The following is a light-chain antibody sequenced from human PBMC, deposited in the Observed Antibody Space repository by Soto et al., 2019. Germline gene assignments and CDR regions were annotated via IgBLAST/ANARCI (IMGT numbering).Light chain of an antibody. Sequence: QSVLTQPASVSGAPGQSITISCPGTSSAIVAYNCVSWYQQHPGKDPKLMLYDVNIRPSGVSNRCSCSKSGNTASLTISGLQAEDEADYYCTSWTTSTTMIFGGGTTLPVL. V-gene: IGLV2-14*03. CDR2: DVN. J-gene: IGLJ2*01. CDR3: TSWTTSTTMI. CDR1: SSAIVAYNC.